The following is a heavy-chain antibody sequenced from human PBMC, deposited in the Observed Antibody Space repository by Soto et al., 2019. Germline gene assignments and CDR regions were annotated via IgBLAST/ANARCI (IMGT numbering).Heavy chain of an antibody. D-gene: IGHD3-10*01. CDR3: AIGSDVLARGATFFDY. J-gene: IGHJ4*02. V-gene: IGHV4-30-4*01. Sequence: QVPLQESGPGLVKPLQTLPLTCTVSGGSISNSDYFWSWIRQSPGKGLECIGYSSSSGNAYYNPSLKVRACLSIDTSKTQFSLRVTSVTVEDTAVYYCAIGSDVLARGATFFDYLGQGTLVTVSS. CDR2: SSSSGNA. CDR1: GGSISNSDYF.